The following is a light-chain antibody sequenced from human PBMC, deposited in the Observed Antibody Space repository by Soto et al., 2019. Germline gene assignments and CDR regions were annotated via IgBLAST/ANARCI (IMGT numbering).Light chain of an antibody. CDR1: PSVSSY. CDR2: DTS. J-gene: IGKJ4*01. CDR3: QQRSNWPWT. Sequence: EIVLTQSPATLSLSPGERATLSCRASPSVSSYLAWYQQKPGQAPRLLIYDTSNRATGIPARFSGSGSGTDFTLTISSLEPEDFAVYYCQQRSNWPWTFGGGTKVEIK. V-gene: IGKV3-11*01.